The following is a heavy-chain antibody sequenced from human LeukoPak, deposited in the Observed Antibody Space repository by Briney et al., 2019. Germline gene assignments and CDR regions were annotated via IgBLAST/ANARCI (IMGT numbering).Heavy chain of an antibody. CDR2: IRYDGSNE. CDR3: AKDAQLAWYYFDS. CDR1: GFTFSSYA. D-gene: IGHD1-1*01. J-gene: IGHJ4*02. V-gene: IGHV3-30*02. Sequence: GGSPRLSCAASGFTFSSYAMHWVRQAPGKGLEWVAFIRYDGSNEYYTDSVKGRFTITSDNSKDTVYLQMNSLRPEDTAVYYCAKDAQLAWYYFDSWGQGTLVTVSS.